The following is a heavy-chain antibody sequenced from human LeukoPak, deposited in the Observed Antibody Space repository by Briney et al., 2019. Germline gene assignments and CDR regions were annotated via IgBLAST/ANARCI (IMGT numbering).Heavy chain of an antibody. V-gene: IGHV3-53*01. J-gene: IGHJ4*02. D-gene: IGHD3-16*01. CDR3: ARRAGAYTHPYDY. CDR2: IYSAGST. CDR1: GFTVGSNS. Sequence: RGSLRLSCTVSGFTVGSNSMSWVRQAPGKELEWVSFIYSAGSTHYSDSVKGRFTISIYNSKNTLYLQMNSLRAEDTAVYYCARRAGAYTHPYDYWGQGTLVTVSS.